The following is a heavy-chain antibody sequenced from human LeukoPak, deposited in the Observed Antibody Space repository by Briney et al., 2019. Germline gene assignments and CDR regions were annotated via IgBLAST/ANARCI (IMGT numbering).Heavy chain of an antibody. J-gene: IGHJ4*02. D-gene: IGHD3-22*01. Sequence: ASVKVSCKASGYTFIDHYIHWVRQAPGQGLDWMGWINPNIGDTNYAQKFQGRGTMTRDTSSSTAYMEQSRLRSDDTAVYYCARAGHNSDSGGYDYWGQGTLVTVSS. CDR2: INPNIGDT. V-gene: IGHV1-2*02. CDR1: GYTFIDHY. CDR3: ARAGHNSDSGGYDY.